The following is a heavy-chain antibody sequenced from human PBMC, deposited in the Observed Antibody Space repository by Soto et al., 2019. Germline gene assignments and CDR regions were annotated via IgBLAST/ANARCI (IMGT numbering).Heavy chain of an antibody. CDR1: GFTFSNYA. D-gene: IGHD3-16*01. CDR3: GRSECTFSWRNGPDY. V-gene: IGHV3-23*01. CDR2: ISGSGGIT. Sequence: GGPLRLSCAASGFTFSNYALNWVRQAPGKGLEWVSIISGSGGITHYADSVKGRFTISRDNSRDTLYSQINNLRPEHKAVYYCGRSECTFSWRNGPDYSAQENPVTVSS. J-gene: IGHJ4*01.